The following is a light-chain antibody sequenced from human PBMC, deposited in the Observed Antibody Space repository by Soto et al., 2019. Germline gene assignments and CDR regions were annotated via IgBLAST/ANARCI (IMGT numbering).Light chain of an antibody. J-gene: IGLJ2*01. CDR2: EVN. Sequence: QSALTQPPSAPGSPGQSVTVSCTGTSSDVGGYNFVSWYQLHPGKAPKLMIYEVNKRPSGVPARFSGSKSGNTASLTVSGLQAEDEADYYCSSYAGSNIVFGGGTKLTVL. V-gene: IGLV2-8*01. CDR1: SSDVGGYNF. CDR3: SSYAGSNIV.